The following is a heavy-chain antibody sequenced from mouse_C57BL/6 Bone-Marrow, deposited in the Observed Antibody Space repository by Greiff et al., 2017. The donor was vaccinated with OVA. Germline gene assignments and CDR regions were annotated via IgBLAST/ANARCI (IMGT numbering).Heavy chain of an antibody. CDR2: ISSGSSTI. Sequence: EVQRVESGGGLVKPGGSLKLSCAASGFTFSDYGMYWVRQAPEKGLEWVAYISSGSSTIYYADTVKGRFTISRDNAKNTLFLQMTSLRSEDTAMYYCARPHYDYDGYFDYWGQGTTLTVSS. CDR1: GFTFSDYG. D-gene: IGHD2-4*01. CDR3: ARPHYDYDGYFDY. V-gene: IGHV5-17*01. J-gene: IGHJ2*01.